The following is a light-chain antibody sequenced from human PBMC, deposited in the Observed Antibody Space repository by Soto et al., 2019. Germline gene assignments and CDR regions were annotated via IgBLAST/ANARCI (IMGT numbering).Light chain of an antibody. Sequence: QSVLTQPLSASGTPGQRVTISCSGSTSNIGSNYVYWYQHLPVTAPKLLIYTDNQRPSGVPDRFSGSKSGTSASLAISGLRSEDEADYFCAAWDDNLRGYGVFGGGTKVTVL. V-gene: IGLV1-47*02. J-gene: IGLJ2*01. CDR3: AAWDDNLRGYGV. CDR2: TDN. CDR1: TSNIGSNY.